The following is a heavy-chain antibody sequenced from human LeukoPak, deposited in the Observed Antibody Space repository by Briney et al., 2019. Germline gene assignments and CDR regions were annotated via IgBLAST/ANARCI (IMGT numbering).Heavy chain of an antibody. CDR3: AKDSPSYCGGDCYSDL. V-gene: IGHV3-30*18. Sequence: GGSLRLSCAASGFTFSSYWMHWVRQAPGKGLEWVAVISYDGSNKYYADSVKGRFTISRDNSKNTLYLQMNSLRAEDTAVYYCAKDSPSYCGGDCYSDLWGQGTLVTVSS. D-gene: IGHD2-21*02. CDR2: ISYDGSNK. CDR1: GFTFSSYW. J-gene: IGHJ4*02.